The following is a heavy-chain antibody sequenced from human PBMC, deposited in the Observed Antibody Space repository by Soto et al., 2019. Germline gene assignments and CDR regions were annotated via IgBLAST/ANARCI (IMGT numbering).Heavy chain of an antibody. J-gene: IGHJ6*04. Sequence: PSETLSLTCAVYGGSFSGYYWSWIRQPPGKGLEWIGEINHSGSTNYNPSLKSRVTISVDTSKNQFSLKLSSVTAADTAVYYCARVHEVVAATPGSGGMANVWGKGTTVTVSS. CDR3: ARVHEVVAATPGSGGMANV. V-gene: IGHV4-34*01. CDR1: GGSFSGYY. CDR2: INHSGST. D-gene: IGHD2-15*01.